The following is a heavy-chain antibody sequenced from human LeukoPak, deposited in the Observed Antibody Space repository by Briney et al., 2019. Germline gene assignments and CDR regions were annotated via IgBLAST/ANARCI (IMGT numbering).Heavy chain of an antibody. J-gene: IGHJ5*02. CDR1: GGSISDSNYY. V-gene: IGHV4-39*01. Sequence: SETLSLTCTVSGGSISDSNYYWGLIRQPPGRGLEWIGNIYYSGSTYYSPSLKSRVTVSVDTSKNQFSLKLSSVTAADTAVYYCARQSTIAAARIDPWGQGTLVTVSS. CDR3: ARQSTIAAARIDP. D-gene: IGHD6-25*01. CDR2: IYYSGST.